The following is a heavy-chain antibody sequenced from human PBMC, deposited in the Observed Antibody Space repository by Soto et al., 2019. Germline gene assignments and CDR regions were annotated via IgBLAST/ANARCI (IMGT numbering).Heavy chain of an antibody. CDR3: ARDSVRQLVPFYY. V-gene: IGHV3-30-3*01. CDR2: ISYDGSNK. D-gene: IGHD6-13*01. Sequence: GGSLRHSCAASGFTFSSYAMHWVRQAPGKGLEWVAVISYDGSNKYYADSVKGRFTISRDNSKNTLYLQMNSLRAEDTAVYYYARDSVRQLVPFYYWGQGTLVTV. J-gene: IGHJ4*02. CDR1: GFTFSSYA.